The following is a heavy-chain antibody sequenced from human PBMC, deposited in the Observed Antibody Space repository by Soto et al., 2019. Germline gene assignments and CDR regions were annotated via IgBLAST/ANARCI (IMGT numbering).Heavy chain of an antibody. CDR3: ARFDLKYNWNHYYYYGMDV. V-gene: IGHV3-11*01. CDR1: GFTFSDYY. J-gene: IGHJ6*02. D-gene: IGHD1-20*01. Sequence: GGSLRLSCAASGFTFSDYYMSWIRQAPGKGLEWVSYISSSGSTIYYADSVKGRFTISRDNAKNSLYLQMNSLRAEDTAVYYCARFDLKYNWNHYYYYGMDVWGQGTTVTVSS. CDR2: ISSSGSTI.